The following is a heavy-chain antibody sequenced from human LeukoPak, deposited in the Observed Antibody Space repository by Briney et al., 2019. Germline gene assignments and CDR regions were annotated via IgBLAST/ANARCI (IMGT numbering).Heavy chain of an antibody. CDR2: IYSGGST. CDR1: GFTVSSNY. CDR3: AKVAILYSSGWYYFDY. J-gene: IGHJ4*02. Sequence: GGSLRLSCAASGFTVSSNYMSWVRQAPGKGLEWVSVIYSGGSTYYADSVKGRFTISRDNSKNTLYLQMNSLRAEDTAVYYCAKVAILYSSGWYYFDYWGQGTLVTVSS. D-gene: IGHD6-19*01. V-gene: IGHV3-53*01.